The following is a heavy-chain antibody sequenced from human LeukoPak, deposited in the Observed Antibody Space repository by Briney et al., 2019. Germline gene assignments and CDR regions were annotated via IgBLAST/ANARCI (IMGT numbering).Heavy chain of an antibody. CDR3: ATTGYSYGITFDY. Sequence: SVKVSCKASGGTFSGYAISWVRQAPGQGLEWMGGIIPIFGTANYAQKFQGRVTITADESTSTAYMELSSLRSEDTAVYYCATTGYSYGITFDYWGQGTLVTVSS. CDR1: GGTFSGYA. D-gene: IGHD5-18*01. V-gene: IGHV1-69*13. CDR2: IIPIFGTA. J-gene: IGHJ4*02.